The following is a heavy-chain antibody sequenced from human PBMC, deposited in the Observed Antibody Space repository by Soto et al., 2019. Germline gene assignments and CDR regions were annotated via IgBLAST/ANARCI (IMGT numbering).Heavy chain of an antibody. CDR2: IYYSGST. J-gene: IGHJ5*02. Sequence: QLQLQESGPGLVKPSETLSLTCTVSGGSISSSSYFWGWIRQPPGKGLEWIGSIYYSGSTYYNPSRKSRVTVSVDTSKNQFSLKLSSVTAADPAVYYCARHRSDFWFDPWGQGTLVTVSS. D-gene: IGHD2-15*01. CDR3: ARHRSDFWFDP. V-gene: IGHV4-39*01. CDR1: GGSISSSSYF.